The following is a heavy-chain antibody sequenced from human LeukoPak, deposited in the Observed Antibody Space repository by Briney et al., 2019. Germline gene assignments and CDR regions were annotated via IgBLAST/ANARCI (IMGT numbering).Heavy chain of an antibody. J-gene: IGHJ4*02. Sequence: PGGSLRLSCAASGFTFSSYAMSWVRQAPGKGLEWVSVISGSGGSTYYADSVQGRFIIPRNNSKNTRFLQINSLRAEATAVYYCAKRGYDISGYYGYFDYWAQGTRSPSPQ. D-gene: IGHD3-22*01. V-gene: IGHV3-23*01. CDR3: AKRGYDISGYYGYFDY. CDR1: GFTFSSYA. CDR2: ISGSGGST.